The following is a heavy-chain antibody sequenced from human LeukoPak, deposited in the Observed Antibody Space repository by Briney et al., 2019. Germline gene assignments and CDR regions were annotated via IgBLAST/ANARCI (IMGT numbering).Heavy chain of an antibody. J-gene: IGHJ4*02. CDR2: ISAAGGTT. CDR1: GFTFSSYA. Sequence: PGGSLRLSCAASGFTFSSYATSWVRQAPGKGLEWVSAISAAGGTTYYADSVKGRFTISRDNSKNTLYLQMNSLRAEDTAVYYCAKARSGWYRFDYWGQGTLVTVSS. V-gene: IGHV3-23*01. CDR3: AKARSGWYRFDY. D-gene: IGHD6-19*01.